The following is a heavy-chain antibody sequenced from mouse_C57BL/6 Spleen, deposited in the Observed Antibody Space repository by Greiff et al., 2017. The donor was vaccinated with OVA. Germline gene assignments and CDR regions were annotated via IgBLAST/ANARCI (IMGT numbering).Heavy chain of an antibody. V-gene: IGHV1-26*01. D-gene: IGHD4-1*01. CDR3: ARNANREAMDY. J-gene: IGHJ4*01. Sequence: EVQLQQSGPELVKPGASVKISCKASGYTFTDYYMNWVKQSHGKSLEWIGDINPNNGGTSYNQKFKGKATLTVDKSSSTAYMELRSLTSEDSAVYDCARNANREAMDYWGQGTSVTVSS. CDR2: INPNNGGT. CDR1: GYTFTDYY.